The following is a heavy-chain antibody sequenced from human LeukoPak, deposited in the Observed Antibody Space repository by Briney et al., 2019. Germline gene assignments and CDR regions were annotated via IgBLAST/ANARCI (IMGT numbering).Heavy chain of an antibody. CDR3: VRKVIVATNYFDL. J-gene: IGHJ4*02. Sequence: PGGSLRLSCAASGFTFSSHAMSWVRQAPGKGLEWVSSISGSGDRTYYADSVKGRLTISRDNSKKTVHVQVNSLRADDTAVYYCVRKVIVATNYFDLWGQGTLVTVSS. D-gene: IGHD2-15*01. CDR1: GFTFSSHA. V-gene: IGHV3-23*01. CDR2: ISGSGDRT.